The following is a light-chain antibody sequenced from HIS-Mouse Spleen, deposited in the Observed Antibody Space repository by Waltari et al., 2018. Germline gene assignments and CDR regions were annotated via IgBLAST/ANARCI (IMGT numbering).Light chain of an antibody. CDR2: EDS. Sequence: SYELPQPPSVSVSPGQTARIPCSGDAFPKQYAYWYQQKSGQAPVLVIYEDSKRPSGIPERFSGSSSGTMATLTISGAQVEDEADYYCYSTDSSGNHRVFGGGTKLTVL. CDR3: YSTDSSGNHRV. J-gene: IGLJ2*01. CDR1: AFPKQY. V-gene: IGLV3-10*01.